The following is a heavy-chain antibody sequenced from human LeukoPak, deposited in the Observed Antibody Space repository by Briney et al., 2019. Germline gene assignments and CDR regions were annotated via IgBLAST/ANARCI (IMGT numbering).Heavy chain of an antibody. CDR1: GYTFTGYY. J-gene: IGHJ4*02. Sequence: ASVKVSCKASGYTFTGYYMHWVRQAPGQGLEWMGRINPNSGGTNYAQKFQGRVTMTRDTFISTAYMELSRLRSDDTAVYYCARVLRSGSYEYYFDYWGQGTLVTVSS. D-gene: IGHD1-26*01. CDR2: INPNSGGT. V-gene: IGHV1-2*06. CDR3: ARVLRSGSYEYYFDY.